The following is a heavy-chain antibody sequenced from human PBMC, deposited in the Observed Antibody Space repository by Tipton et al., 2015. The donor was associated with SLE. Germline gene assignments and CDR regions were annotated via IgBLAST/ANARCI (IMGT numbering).Heavy chain of an antibody. CDR3: ARASGWYIAFDI. J-gene: IGHJ3*02. Sequence: SCAASGYTFTSYYMHWVRQAPGQGLEWMGIINPSGGSTSYAQKFQGRVTMTRDTSTSTVYMELSSLRSEDTAVYYCARASGWYIAFDIWGQGTMVTVSS. V-gene: IGHV1-46*01. CDR2: INPSGGST. D-gene: IGHD6-19*01. CDR1: GYTFTSYY.